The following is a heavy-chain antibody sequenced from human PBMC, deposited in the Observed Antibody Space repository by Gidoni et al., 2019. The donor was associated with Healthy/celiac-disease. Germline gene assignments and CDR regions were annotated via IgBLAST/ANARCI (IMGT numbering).Heavy chain of an antibody. V-gene: IGHV1-69*01. CDR3: ASPGAYDSSGYYWVYYFDY. J-gene: IGHJ4*02. Sequence: QVQLVQSGAEVTKPGSSVKVSCKSSGGTFSSYAISWVRQAPGQGLEWMGGIIPIFGTANYAQKFQGRVTITADESTSTAYMELSSLRSEDTAVYYCASPGAYDSSGYYWVYYFDYWGQGTLVTVSS. CDR1: GGTFSSYA. D-gene: IGHD3-22*01. CDR2: IIPIFGTA.